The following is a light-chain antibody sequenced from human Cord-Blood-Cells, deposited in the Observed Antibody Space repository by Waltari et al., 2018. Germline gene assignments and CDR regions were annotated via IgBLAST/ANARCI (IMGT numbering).Light chain of an antibody. V-gene: IGLV3-21*03. CDR3: QVWDSSSDHVV. CDR2: DDS. J-gene: IGLJ2*01. CDR1: NIGSKS. Sequence: SYVLTQPPSVSVAPGKTARITCGGNNIGSKSVHWYQQKPGQAPVLVVYDDSDRPSGIPERVSGSNSGTTATLPISRVEAGDEADYSCQVWDSSSDHVVFGGGTKLTVL.